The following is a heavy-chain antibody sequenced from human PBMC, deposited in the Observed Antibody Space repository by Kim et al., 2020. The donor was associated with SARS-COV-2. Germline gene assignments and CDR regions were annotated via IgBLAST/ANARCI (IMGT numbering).Heavy chain of an antibody. Sequence: TLCADTVKGRSPISRDNAKNTLYLQMNSLGADDTAIYYCARGASFAFFIWGQGTAVSVSP. CDR2: T. CDR3: ARGASFAFFI. V-gene: IGHV3-74*01. D-gene: IGHD6-6*01. J-gene: IGHJ3*02.